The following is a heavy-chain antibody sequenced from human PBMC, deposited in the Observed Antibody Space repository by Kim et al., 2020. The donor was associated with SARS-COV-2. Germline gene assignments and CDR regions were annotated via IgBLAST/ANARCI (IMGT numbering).Heavy chain of an antibody. V-gene: IGHV3-11*06. CDR3: ARDYYDSSGELYDAFDI. D-gene: IGHD3-22*01. Sequence: VKGRFTISRDNAKNSLYLQMNSLRAEDTAVYYCARDYYDSSGELYDAFDIWGQGTMVTVSS. J-gene: IGHJ3*02.